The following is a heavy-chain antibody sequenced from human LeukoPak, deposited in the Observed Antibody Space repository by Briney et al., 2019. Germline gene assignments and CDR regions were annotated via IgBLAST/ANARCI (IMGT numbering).Heavy chain of an antibody. CDR2: IFHSANT. V-gene: IGHV4-39*01. Sequence: SETLSLTCSVSGGSISSSTYYWGWIRQPPGKGLEWIGSIFHSANTYNNPSLKSRVTISVDTSKNQFSLKLNSVTAADTAVYYCARFGRSSSPAAYYYYYMDVWGKGTTVTVSS. CDR3: ARFGRSSSPAAYYYYYMDV. CDR1: GGSISSSTYY. D-gene: IGHD6-6*01. J-gene: IGHJ6*03.